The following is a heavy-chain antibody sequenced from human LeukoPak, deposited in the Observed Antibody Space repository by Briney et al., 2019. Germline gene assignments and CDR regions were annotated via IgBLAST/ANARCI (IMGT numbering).Heavy chain of an antibody. Sequence: PGGSLRLSCVVSGFTFDNYGMHWVRQASGKGLEWVAFVRYDEANKYYADSVKGRFTISRDNSKNTLFLQMNSLRVEDTAIYYCAKTHGPYCSGGTCLDYFYYMDVWGKGTTVTVSS. J-gene: IGHJ6*03. D-gene: IGHD2-15*01. CDR1: GFTFDNYG. CDR3: AKTHGPYCSGGTCLDYFYYMDV. CDR2: VRYDEANK. V-gene: IGHV3-30*02.